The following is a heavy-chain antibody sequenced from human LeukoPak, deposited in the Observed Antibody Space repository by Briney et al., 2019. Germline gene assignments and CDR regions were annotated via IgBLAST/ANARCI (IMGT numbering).Heavy chain of an antibody. V-gene: IGHV1-2*02. D-gene: IGHD4-4*01. CDR1: GYTFTGYY. CDR2: INPNSGGT. J-gene: IGHJ3*02. Sequence: ASVKVSCKASGYTFTGYYMHWVRQAPGQGLEWMGWINPNSGGTNYAQKFQGRVTMTRDTSTSTVYMELSSLRSEDTAVYYCARGPVTDAFDIWGQGTMVTVSS. CDR3: ARGPVTDAFDI.